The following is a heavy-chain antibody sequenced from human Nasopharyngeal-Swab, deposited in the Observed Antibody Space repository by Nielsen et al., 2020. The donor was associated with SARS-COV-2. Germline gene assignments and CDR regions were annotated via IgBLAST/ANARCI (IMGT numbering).Heavy chain of an antibody. D-gene: IGHD3-10*01. CDR3: ARDREFGELWGH. Sequence: GESLKISCAASGFTFSSYSMNWVRQAPGKGLEWVSSISSSSSYIYYADSVKGRFTISRDNAKNSLYLQMNSLRAEDTAVYYCARDREFGELWGHWGQGTLVTVSS. CDR2: ISSSSSYI. CDR1: GFTFSSYS. V-gene: IGHV3-21*01. J-gene: IGHJ4*02.